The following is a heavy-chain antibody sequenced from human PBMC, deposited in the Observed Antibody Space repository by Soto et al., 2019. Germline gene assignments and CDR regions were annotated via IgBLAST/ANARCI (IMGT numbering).Heavy chain of an antibody. Sequence: SETLSLTCTVSGGSISSYYWSWIRQPPGKGLELIGYIYHSASTYYNPSLKSRVTISVDRSKNQLSLKLSSATAADTTVYYCARVPDYWGQGTLVTVSS. CDR2: IYHSAST. V-gene: IGHV4-59*12. J-gene: IGHJ4*02. CDR3: ARVPDY. CDR1: GGSISSYY.